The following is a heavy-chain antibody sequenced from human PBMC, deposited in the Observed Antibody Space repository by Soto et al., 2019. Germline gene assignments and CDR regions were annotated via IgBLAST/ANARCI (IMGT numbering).Heavy chain of an antibody. D-gene: IGHD5-12*01. CDR1: GGSISSGDYY. J-gene: IGHJ4*02. Sequence: TLSLTCTVSGGSISSGDYYWSWIRQPPGKGLEWIGYIYYSGSTYYNPSLKSRVTISVDTSKNQFSLKLSSVTAADTAVYYCARVSIVATTGDFDYWGQGTLVTVSS. CDR2: IYYSGST. V-gene: IGHV4-30-4*01. CDR3: ARVSIVATTGDFDY.